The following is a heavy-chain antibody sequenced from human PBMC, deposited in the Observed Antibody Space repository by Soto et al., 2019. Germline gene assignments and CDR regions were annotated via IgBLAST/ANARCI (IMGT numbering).Heavy chain of an antibody. CDR2: IDPSDSYT. CDR3: ARHNSYYDSSGYVDWFDP. Sequence: RGEPLKISCKGSGYSFTSYWISWVRQMPGKGLEWMGRIDPSDSYTNYSPSFQGHVTISADKSISTAYLQWSSLKASDTAMYYCARHNSYYDSSGYVDWFDPWGQGTLVTVSS. J-gene: IGHJ5*02. D-gene: IGHD3-22*01. V-gene: IGHV5-10-1*01. CDR1: GYSFTSYW.